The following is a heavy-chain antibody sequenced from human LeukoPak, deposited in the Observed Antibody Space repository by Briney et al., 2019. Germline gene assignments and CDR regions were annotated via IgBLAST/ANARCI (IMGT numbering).Heavy chain of an antibody. V-gene: IGHV3-66*01. J-gene: IGHJ3*02. CDR1: GFTVSNNY. CDR2: IYSGDST. Sequence: PGGSLRLSCAASGFTVSNNYMSWVRQAPGKGLEWVSVIYSGDSTHYADSVKGRFSISRDNSKNTLYLQMNSLRAGDTAVYYCARDLWGNYNDAFDIWGQGTMVSVSS. D-gene: IGHD1-7*01. CDR3: ARDLWGNYNDAFDI.